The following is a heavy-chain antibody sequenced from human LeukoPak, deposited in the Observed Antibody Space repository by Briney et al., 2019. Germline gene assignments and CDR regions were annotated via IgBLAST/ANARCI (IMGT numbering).Heavy chain of an antibody. Sequence: SETLSLTGTVSGGAISSYYWTWIRQPPGKELEWIGYLYYSGSTNYNPSFKSRVTMSVDTSKNQFSLKLNSMTAADTAVYFCARGRYNDYGFDYWGQGTLVTVSS. CDR3: ARGRYNDYGFDY. J-gene: IGHJ4*02. CDR2: LYYSGST. D-gene: IGHD4-17*01. V-gene: IGHV4-59*01. CDR1: GGAISSYY.